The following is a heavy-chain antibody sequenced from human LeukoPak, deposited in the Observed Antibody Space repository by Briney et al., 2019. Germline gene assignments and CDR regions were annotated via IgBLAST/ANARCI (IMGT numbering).Heavy chain of an antibody. CDR2: IRRKASGGTT. D-gene: IGHD2/OR15-2a*01. Sequence: AGRSLRLSCATSGFNFGDSDMTWVRQAPGKGLEWVGFIRRKASGGTTYYAESVRGRFTISRDDSQSIAYLQMNSLRSEDTAMYYCARDLSCGYWGQGTLVTVSS. V-gene: IGHV3-49*04. CDR3: ARDLSCGY. J-gene: IGHJ4*02. CDR1: GFNFGDSD.